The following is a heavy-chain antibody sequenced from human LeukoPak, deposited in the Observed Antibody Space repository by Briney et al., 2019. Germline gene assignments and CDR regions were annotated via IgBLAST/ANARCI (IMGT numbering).Heavy chain of an antibody. CDR3: ARSAQSGIVGATEMGV. Sequence: GGSPRLSCAASGFTFDDYGMSWVCQAPGKGLEWVSGINWNGGSTGYADSVKGRFTISRDNAKNSLYLQMNSLRAEDTALYYCARSAQSGIVGATEMGVWGKGTTVTVSS. CDR2: INWNGGST. J-gene: IGHJ6*04. D-gene: IGHD1-26*01. CDR1: GFTFDDYG. V-gene: IGHV3-20*04.